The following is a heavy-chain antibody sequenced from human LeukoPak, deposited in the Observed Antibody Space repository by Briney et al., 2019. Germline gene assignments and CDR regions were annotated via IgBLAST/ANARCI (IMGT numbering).Heavy chain of an antibody. Sequence: PSETLSLTCAVSGGSISSSNWWSWVRQPPGKGLEWIGEIYHSGSTNYNPSLKSRVTTSVDKSKNQFSLKLSSVTAADTAVYYCASFVGYSYVSYYYYGMDVWGQGTTVTVSS. CDR3: ASFVGYSYVSYYYYGMDV. D-gene: IGHD5-18*01. CDR2: IYHSGST. CDR1: GGSISSSNW. V-gene: IGHV4-4*02. J-gene: IGHJ6*02.